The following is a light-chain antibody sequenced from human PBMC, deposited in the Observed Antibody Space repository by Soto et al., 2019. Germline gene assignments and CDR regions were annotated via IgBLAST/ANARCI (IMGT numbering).Light chain of an antibody. CDR2: DAS. Sequence: FVLMQSPGTLSLSPGERATLSCRARRSLSSGYLAWYQQKPGQAPRLLFYDASRRATGTPDRFSVSGSGTDFTLTISRLEPEDFAVYYCQQYGDSPRTFGQGTKVEIK. J-gene: IGKJ1*01. CDR1: RSLSSGY. V-gene: IGKV3-20*01. CDR3: QQYGDSPRT.